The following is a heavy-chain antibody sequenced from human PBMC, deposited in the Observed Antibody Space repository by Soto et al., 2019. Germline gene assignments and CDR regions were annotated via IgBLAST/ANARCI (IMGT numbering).Heavy chain of an antibody. CDR1: GQSLTSYA. D-gene: IGHD3-9*01. J-gene: IGHJ6*02. CDR3: ASTSWAGNIFYYGMDD. CDR2: INGGNGNT. V-gene: IGHV1-3*01. Sequence: QVQLVQSGADVKQSGASVRVYGKASGQSLTSYAMHWVRQAPGQRLEWMGWINGGNGNTRYSQKFQDRVTITRDTSASTVYMEVNSLRSEDTAVYFCASTSWAGNIFYYGMDDWGQGTTVTVS.